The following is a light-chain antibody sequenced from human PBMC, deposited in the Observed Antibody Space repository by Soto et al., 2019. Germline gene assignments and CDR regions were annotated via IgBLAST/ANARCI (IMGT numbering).Light chain of an antibody. V-gene: IGKV2-30*01. Sequence: DVVMTQSPFSLPVTLGQPASISCKSSQSLVYSDGNTYLSWFQQRPGQSPRRLIYKVSNRDTGVPDRFSGSGSGTDFTLKISRVEAEDVGVYYCMQGAHWPLTFGQGTKVEIK. CDR1: QSLVYSDGNTY. CDR3: MQGAHWPLT. CDR2: KVS. J-gene: IGKJ2*01.